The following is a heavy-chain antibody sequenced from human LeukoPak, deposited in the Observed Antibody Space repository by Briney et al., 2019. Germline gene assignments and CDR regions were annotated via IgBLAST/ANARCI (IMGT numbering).Heavy chain of an antibody. D-gene: IGHD6-13*01. CDR2: FSATDGSA. J-gene: IGHJ3*01. CDR1: GLTANNYG. CDR3: AKARVAAAGTGAFDV. V-gene: IGHV3-23*01. Sequence: GGSLRLSCAASGLTANNYGMTWVRQAPGKGLEWVSAFSATDGSAQYADSVRGRFSISGDNSKNNLYLQMNSLGDEDTAVYFCAKARVAAAGTGAFDVWGQGTTVTVSS.